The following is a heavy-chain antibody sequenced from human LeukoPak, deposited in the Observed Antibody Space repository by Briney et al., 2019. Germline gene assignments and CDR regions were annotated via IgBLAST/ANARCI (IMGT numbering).Heavy chain of an antibody. CDR3: ARAFYDFLTGYPAYFDY. V-gene: IGHV3-48*03. D-gene: IGHD3-9*01. CDR2: ISSSGSTI. J-gene: IGHJ4*02. CDR1: GFTFSNYE. Sequence: GGPLRLSCAASGFTFSNYEMNWVRQAPGKGLEWVSYISSSGSTIYYADSVKGRFTISRDNAKNSLYLQMNSLRAEDTAVYYCARAFYDFLTGYPAYFDYWGQGTLVTVSS.